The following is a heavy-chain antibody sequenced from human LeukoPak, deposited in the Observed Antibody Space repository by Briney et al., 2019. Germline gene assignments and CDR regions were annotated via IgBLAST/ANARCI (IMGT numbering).Heavy chain of an antibody. CDR3: SKGDHFDY. CDR1: GYTFTSYG. J-gene: IGHJ4*02. D-gene: IGHD2-21*02. CDR2: ITTYNGNT. Sequence: ASVKVSCKASGYTFTSYGVSWVRQAPGQGLEWMGWITTYNGNTNYAQKLQGRVTMTTDTSTSTAYMELRSLRSDDTAMYYCSKGDHFDYWGQGTLVTVSS. V-gene: IGHV1-18*01.